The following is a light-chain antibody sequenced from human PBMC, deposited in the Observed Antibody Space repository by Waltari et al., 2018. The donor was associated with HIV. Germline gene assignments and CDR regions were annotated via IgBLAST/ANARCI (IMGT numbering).Light chain of an antibody. Sequence: QSALTQPRSVSGSPGQSVTIPCTGTSSDVGGYTYDSWYQQHPGKAPKLMIYDVSKRPSGVPDRFSGSKSGNPASLTISGLQAEDEADYYCCSYAGSSYVVFGGGTKLTVL. V-gene: IGLV2-11*01. CDR2: DVS. CDR3: CSYAGSSYVV. CDR1: SSDVGGYTY. J-gene: IGLJ2*01.